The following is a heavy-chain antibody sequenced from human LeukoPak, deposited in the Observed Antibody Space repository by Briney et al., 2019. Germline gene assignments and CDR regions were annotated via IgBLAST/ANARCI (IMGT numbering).Heavy chain of an antibody. J-gene: IGHJ4*02. CDR1: GGTFSSYA. V-gene: IGHV1-69*05. CDR2: IIPIFGTA. CDR3: ATDMYGDLFEEGFDY. D-gene: IGHD4-17*01. Sequence: SVKVSCKASGGTFSSYAISWVRQAPGQGLEWMGGIIPIFGTANYAQKFQGRVTITTDESTSTAYMELSSLRSEDTAVYYCATDMYGDLFEEGFDYWGQGTLVTVSS.